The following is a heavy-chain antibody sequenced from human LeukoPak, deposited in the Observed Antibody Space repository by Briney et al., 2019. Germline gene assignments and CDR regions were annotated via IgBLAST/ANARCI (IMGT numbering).Heavy chain of an antibody. D-gene: IGHD1-26*01. CDR3: ALVGATRGYYFDY. Sequence: SETLSLTCAVYGGSFSGYYWSWIRQPPGTGPEWIGEINPSGSTDYNPSLKSRVTISVDTSKNQFSLKLSSVTAADTAVYYCALVGATRGYYFDYWGQGTLVTVSS. CDR1: GGSFSGYY. V-gene: IGHV4-34*01. CDR2: INPSGST. J-gene: IGHJ4*02.